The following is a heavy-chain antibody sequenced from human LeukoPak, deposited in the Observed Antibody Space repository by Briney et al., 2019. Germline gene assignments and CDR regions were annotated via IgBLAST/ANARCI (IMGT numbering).Heavy chain of an antibody. Sequence: GESLKISCKGSGYSFTSYWIAWVRQMPGKGLEWMGIIYPGDSDTRYSPSFQGQVTISADKSISTAYLQWSSLKASDTAMYYCARLQWELLSYYYMDVWGKGTTVTVSS. J-gene: IGHJ6*03. CDR1: GYSFTSYW. CDR3: ARLQWELLSYYYMDV. CDR2: IYPGDSDT. V-gene: IGHV5-51*01. D-gene: IGHD1-26*01.